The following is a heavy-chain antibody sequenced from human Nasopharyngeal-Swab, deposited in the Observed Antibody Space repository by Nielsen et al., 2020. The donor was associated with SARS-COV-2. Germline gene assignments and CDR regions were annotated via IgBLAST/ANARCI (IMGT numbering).Heavy chain of an antibody. V-gene: IGHV1-46*01. CDR3: AREMGYYGSGSYRPFDY. D-gene: IGHD3-10*01. Sequence: ASVKVSCKASGYTFTSYYMHWVRQAPGQGLEWMGIINPSGGSTSYAQKFQGRVTMTRDTSTSTVYMELSSLRSEDTAVYYCAREMGYYGSGSYRPFDYWGQGTLVTVSS. CDR2: INPSGGST. J-gene: IGHJ4*02. CDR1: GYTFTSYY.